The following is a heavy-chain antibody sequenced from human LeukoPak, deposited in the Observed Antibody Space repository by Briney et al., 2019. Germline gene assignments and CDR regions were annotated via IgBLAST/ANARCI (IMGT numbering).Heavy chain of an antibody. V-gene: IGHV4-59*01. D-gene: IGHD3-10*02. Sequence: SETLSLTCTVSGGSISSYYGNWIRQPPGKGLEWIGYIYCSGSTNYNPSLKSRVTISVDTSKNQFSLKLSSVTAADTAVYYCARGHSGRGGIDPWGQGTLVTVSS. CDR2: IYCSGST. CDR1: GGSISSYY. J-gene: IGHJ5*02. CDR3: ARGHSGRGGIDP.